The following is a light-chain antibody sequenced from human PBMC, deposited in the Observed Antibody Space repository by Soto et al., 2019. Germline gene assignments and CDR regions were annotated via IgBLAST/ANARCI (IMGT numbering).Light chain of an antibody. CDR3: QHYSLYYPWT. CDR2: AAS. CDR1: QGIRND. V-gene: IGKV1-17*01. J-gene: IGKJ1*01. Sequence: DIQMTQSPSSLSASVGDRVTITCRASQGIRNDLGWYQQKPGNATKRLIYAASSLQSWVPSRFSGSGSGTEFTLTISSLQPDDSANYYCQHYSLYYPWTFGQGTKVDI.